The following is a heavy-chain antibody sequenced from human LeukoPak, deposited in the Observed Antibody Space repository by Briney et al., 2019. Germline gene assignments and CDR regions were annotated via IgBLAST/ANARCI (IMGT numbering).Heavy chain of an antibody. CDR1: GYTFTSYG. J-gene: IGHJ5*02. CDR2: ISAYNGNT. CDR3: ARVTMVRETNWFDP. V-gene: IGHV1-18*01. Sequence: GASVKVSCEASGYTFTSYGISWVRQAPGQGLEWMGWISAYNGNTNYAQRLQGRVTMTTDTSTSTAYMELRSLRSDDTAVYYCARVTMVRETNWFDPWGQGTLVTVSS. D-gene: IGHD3-10*01.